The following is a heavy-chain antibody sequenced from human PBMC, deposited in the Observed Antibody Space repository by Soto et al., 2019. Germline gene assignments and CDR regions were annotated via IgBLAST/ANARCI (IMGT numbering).Heavy chain of an antibody. J-gene: IGHJ4*02. CDR1: GGSISSSSYY. CDR3: ATTRGEDIVVVVAATYHPGDY. V-gene: IGHV4-39*01. CDR2: IYYSGST. D-gene: IGHD2-15*01. Sequence: QLQLQESGPGLVKPSETLSLTCTVSGGSISSSSYYWGWIRQPPGKGLEWIGSIYYSGSTYYNPSLKSRVTISVDTSKNQFSLKLISVTAADTAVYYCATTRGEDIVVVVAATYHPGDYWGQGTLVTVSS.